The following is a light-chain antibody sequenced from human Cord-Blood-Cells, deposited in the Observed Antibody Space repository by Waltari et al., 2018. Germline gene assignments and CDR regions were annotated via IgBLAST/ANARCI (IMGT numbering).Light chain of an antibody. CDR1: SSDVGGYKY. CDR2: DVS. J-gene: IGLJ2*01. V-gene: IGLV2-14*01. CDR3: SSYTSSSTLV. Sequence: QSALTQPDSVSGSPGQSITISCTGTSSDVGGYKYVSWYQQHPGKAPKLMIYDVSNRPSGVSNRFSGSKSGNTASLTISGLQAEDEADYYCSSYTSSSTLVFGGGTKLTVL.